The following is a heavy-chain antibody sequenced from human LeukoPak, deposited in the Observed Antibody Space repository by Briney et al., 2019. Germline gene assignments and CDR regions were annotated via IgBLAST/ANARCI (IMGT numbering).Heavy chain of an antibody. V-gene: IGHV4-61*08. CDR2: IYYSGTT. CDR1: GASVSSGGYY. J-gene: IGHJ4*02. D-gene: IGHD6-19*01. CDR3: ARVTPYSRGWYPDY. Sequence: SETLSLTCTVPGASVSSGGYYWSWIRQPPGKGLEWIGHIYYSGTTKYNPSLTSRVTISLDTSKNQFSLKLSSVTAADTAVYYCARVTPYSRGWYPDYWGQGTLVTVSS.